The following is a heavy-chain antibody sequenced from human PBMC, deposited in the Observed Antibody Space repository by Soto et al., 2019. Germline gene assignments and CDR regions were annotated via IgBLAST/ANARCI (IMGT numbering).Heavy chain of an antibody. CDR2: VSGSGDST. Sequence: GGSLRLSCAASAFTFSSYAMSWVRQAPGKGLEWVSAVSGSGDSTYYADSVKGRFTISRDNSENTLYLQMNSLRAEDTAVYYCAKGRASDCPGCTQDYWGQGTLVTVSS. V-gene: IGHV3-23*01. CDR1: AFTFSSYA. CDR3: AKGRASDCPGCTQDY. D-gene: IGHD2-21*02. J-gene: IGHJ4*02.